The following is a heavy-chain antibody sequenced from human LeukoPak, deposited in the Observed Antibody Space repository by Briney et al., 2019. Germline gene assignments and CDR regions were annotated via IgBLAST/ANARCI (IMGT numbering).Heavy chain of an antibody. CDR3: AKDANSGYLDY. CDR2: ISYDGSNK. CDR1: GFTFSSYG. J-gene: IGHJ4*02. Sequence: PGGSLRLSCAASGFTFSSYGMHWVRQAPGKGLEWVAVISYDGSNKYYADSVKGRFTISRDNSKNTLYLQMNSLRAEDTAVYYCAKDANSGYLDYWGQGTLVTVSS. D-gene: IGHD2-15*01. V-gene: IGHV3-30*18.